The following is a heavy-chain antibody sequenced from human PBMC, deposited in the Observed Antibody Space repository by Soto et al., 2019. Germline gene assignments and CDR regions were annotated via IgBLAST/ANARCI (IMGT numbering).Heavy chain of an antibody. CDR2: INHSGST. CDR1: CGSFSGYY. Sequence: SETLSLTCAVYCGSFSGYYWSWIRQPPGKGLEWIGEINHSGSTNYNPSLKSRVTISVDTSKNQFSLKLSSVTAADTAVYYCARLSYYDYIWGSYRHRGAFDIWGQGTMVTVSS. CDR3: ARLSYYDYIWGSYRHRGAFDI. D-gene: IGHD3-16*02. V-gene: IGHV4-34*01. J-gene: IGHJ3*02.